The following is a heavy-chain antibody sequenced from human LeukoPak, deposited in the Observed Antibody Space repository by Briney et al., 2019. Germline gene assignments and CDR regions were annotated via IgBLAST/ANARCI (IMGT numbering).Heavy chain of an antibody. Sequence: PGGSLRLSCAASGLTFSGFAMHWVRQAPGQGLDYVAAISGDGGTTGYAKSVKGRFTISRDNSKKTLSLQMGSLRAEDSAIYYCASERHQKRESYYYDCWGQGTLVTVSS. CDR1: GLTFSGFA. CDR2: ISGDGGTT. J-gene: IGHJ4*02. D-gene: IGHD3-16*01. V-gene: IGHV3-64*01. CDR3: ASERHQKRESYYYDC.